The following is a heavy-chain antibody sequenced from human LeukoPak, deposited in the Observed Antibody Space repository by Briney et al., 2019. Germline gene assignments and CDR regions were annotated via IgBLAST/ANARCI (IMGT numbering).Heavy chain of an antibody. J-gene: IGHJ4*02. D-gene: IGHD3-16*02. CDR3: AKDMITFGGVIVLPDY. CDR1: GFTFSSYW. V-gene: IGHV3-74*01. CDR2: IKGDGSST. Sequence: GGSLRLSCAASGFTFSSYWMHWVRHTPGKGLVWVSRIKGDGSSTSYADSVKGRFTISRDNAKNSLYLQMNSLRAEDTALYYCAKDMITFGGVIVLPDYWGQGTLVTVSS.